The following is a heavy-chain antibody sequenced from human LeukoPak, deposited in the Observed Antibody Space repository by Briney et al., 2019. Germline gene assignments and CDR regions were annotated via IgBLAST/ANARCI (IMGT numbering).Heavy chain of an antibody. J-gene: IGHJ4*02. Sequence: GSLRLSCAASGFIFSDYTMNWVRQAPGKGLEWIGEINHSGSTNYNPSLKSRVTISVDTSKNQFSLKLSSVTAADTAVYYCARGGITMVREYYFDYWGQGTLVTVSS. CDR3: ARGGITMVREYYFDY. V-gene: IGHV4-34*01. D-gene: IGHD3-10*01. CDR2: INHSGST. CDR1: GFIFSDYT.